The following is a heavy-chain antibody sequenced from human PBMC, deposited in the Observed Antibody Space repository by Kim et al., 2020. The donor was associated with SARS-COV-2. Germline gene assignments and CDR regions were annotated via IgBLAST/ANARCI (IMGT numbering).Heavy chain of an antibody. Sequence: GGSLRLSCAASGFSFGKYSMNWVRQAPGKGLEWVSYISICSSPIYHGDSVKGRFTISRDDAKNSLYLQMNSLRAEDSAVYYCVRGTAGVGYYYYGMDVWGKGTTVTVAS. CDR1: GFSFGKYS. CDR3: VRGTAGVGYYYYGMDV. D-gene: IGHD6-13*01. J-gene: IGHJ6*04. V-gene: IGHV3-48*04. CDR2: ISICSSPI.